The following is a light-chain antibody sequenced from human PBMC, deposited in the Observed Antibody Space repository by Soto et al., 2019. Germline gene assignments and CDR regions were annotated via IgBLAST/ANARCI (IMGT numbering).Light chain of an antibody. CDR3: HAYNTWPWT. J-gene: IGKJ1*01. Sequence: ETVLTQSPATLSVSPGERVTLSCRASPSLNSNLAWYQQKLGQAPRVLIYSASTRATGVPARFSGSGSGTEFILTITSLQSEDFVLYYCHAYNTWPWTLGNGTRVEIK. V-gene: IGKV3-15*01. CDR2: SAS. CDR1: PSLNSN.